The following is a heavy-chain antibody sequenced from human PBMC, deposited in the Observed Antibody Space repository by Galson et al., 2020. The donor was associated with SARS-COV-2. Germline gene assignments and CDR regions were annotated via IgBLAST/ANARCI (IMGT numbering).Heavy chain of an antibody. CDR2: ISSNGSTM. CDR3: VRPIGRGVDY. J-gene: IGHJ4*02. D-gene: IGHD3-16*01. Sequence: GGSLRLSCAASGFSFSDYSLNWVRQSPGKGLEWVLYISSNGSTMSYADSVKGRFSISRDNAKNSLYLQMNSLRVEDTAAYYCVRPIGRGVDYWGQGTLVTVSS. V-gene: IGHV3-48*01. CDR1: GFSFSDYS.